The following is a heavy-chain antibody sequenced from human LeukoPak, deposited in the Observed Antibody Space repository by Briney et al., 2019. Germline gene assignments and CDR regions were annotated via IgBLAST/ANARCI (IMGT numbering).Heavy chain of an antibody. V-gene: IGHV3-30*02. J-gene: IGHJ4*02. D-gene: IGHD6-6*01. CDR3: ARVQSYSNSPLDS. CDR1: GFTFRGYG. Sequence: GGSLRLSCAASGFTFRGYGMHWVRQSPGKGLEWVAFIQYDGAHSYYAASVKGRFTISRDSSENTLYLQMNSLRPEDTAVYYCARVQSYSNSPLDSWGQGTLVTVSS. CDR2: IQYDGAHS.